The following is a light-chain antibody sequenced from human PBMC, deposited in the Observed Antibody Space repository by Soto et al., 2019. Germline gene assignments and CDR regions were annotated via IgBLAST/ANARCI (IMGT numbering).Light chain of an antibody. CDR2: SNN. V-gene: IGLV1-44*01. CDR1: SSNIGSNT. CDR3: AAWDDSLNVV. Sequence: QSALTQPPSASGTPGQRVTISCSGSSSNIGSNTVNWYQQLPGTAPKLLIYSNNQRPSGVPDRFSGSKSGTSASLAISGLQSEDEADYYCAAWDDSLNVVFGGGTKATVL. J-gene: IGLJ2*01.